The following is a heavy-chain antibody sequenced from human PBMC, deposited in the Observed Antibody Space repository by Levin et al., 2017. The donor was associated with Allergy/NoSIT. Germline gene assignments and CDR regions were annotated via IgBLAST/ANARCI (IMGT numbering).Heavy chain of an antibody. CDR3: ARDGAYYGSGSYYNDFDY. J-gene: IGHJ4*02. Sequence: TGGSLRLSCAASGFTFDDYGMSWVRQAPGKGLEWVSGINWNGGSTGYADSVKGRFTISRDNAKNSLYLQMNSLRAEDTALYYCARDGAYYGSGSYYNDFDYWGQGTLVTVSS. CDR1: GFTFDDYG. CDR2: INWNGGST. V-gene: IGHV3-20*04. D-gene: IGHD3-10*01.